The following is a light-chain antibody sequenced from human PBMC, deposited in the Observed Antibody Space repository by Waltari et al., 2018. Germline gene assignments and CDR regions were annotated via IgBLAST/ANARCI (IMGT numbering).Light chain of an antibody. V-gene: IGKV5-2*01. CDR3: LQHDNFPLT. CDR1: QNIDDD. Sequence: SGSPEQSVIISCKASQNIDDDMNWYQQRPGEAAIFIIQEASTLVPGVPSRFSGSGYGTDFTLTINNIESEDAAYYFCLQHDNFPLTFGQGTKVEI. CDR2: EAS. J-gene: IGKJ1*01.